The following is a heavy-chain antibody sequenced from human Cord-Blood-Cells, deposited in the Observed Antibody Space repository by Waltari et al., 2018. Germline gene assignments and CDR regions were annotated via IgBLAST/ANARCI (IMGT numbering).Heavy chain of an antibody. D-gene: IGHD6-13*01. J-gene: IGHJ4*02. V-gene: IGHV1-3*05. CDR3: GSSRLGASFYFDS. CDR1: GYTFTSYA. Sequence: QVQRVQSGAEEKKPGASVKIYCKDSGYTFTSYAMHWVRQAPGQRLEWMGWINAGKGNTKYSQKVQGRVAITRDTSASTAYMELSSLRSEGTAVYYWGSSRLGASFYFDSWGQGTLVTVSS. CDR2: INAGKGNT.